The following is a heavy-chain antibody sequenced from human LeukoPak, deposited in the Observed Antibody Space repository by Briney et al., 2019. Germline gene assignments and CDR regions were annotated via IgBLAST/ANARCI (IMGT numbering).Heavy chain of an antibody. CDR1: GGSISSTSYY. Sequence: SETLSLTCTVSGGSISSTSYYWGWIRQPAEKGLKWIGSIYYTGGTYYSPSLKSRVTMSVDTSKNQFSLKLNSVTAADTAVYYCARHGGTRITLVEVYYFDSWGRGTLVTVSS. V-gene: IGHV4-39*01. D-gene: IGHD4-11*01. CDR3: ARHGGTRITLVEVYYFDS. CDR2: IYYTGGT. J-gene: IGHJ4*02.